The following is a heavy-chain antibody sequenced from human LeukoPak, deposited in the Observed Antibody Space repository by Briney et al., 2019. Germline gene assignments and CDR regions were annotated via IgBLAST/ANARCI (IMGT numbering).Heavy chain of an antibody. V-gene: IGHV3-23*01. CDR3: AKIGVIGLWYFDL. CDR2: ISGSGGGT. Sequence: GGSLRLSCAASGFTFNNYAMNWVRQGPGKGLEWVSGISGSGGGTYYADSVKGRFTISRDNSKNTLYLQMNSLRAEDTAVYYCAKIGVIGLWYFDLWGRGTLATVSS. D-gene: IGHD3-10*01. CDR1: GFTFNNYA. J-gene: IGHJ2*01.